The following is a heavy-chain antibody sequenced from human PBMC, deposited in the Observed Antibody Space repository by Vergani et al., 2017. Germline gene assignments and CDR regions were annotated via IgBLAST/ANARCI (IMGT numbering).Heavy chain of an antibody. CDR2: IIPIFGTA. Sequence: QVQLVQSGAEVKKPGSSVKVSCKASGGTFSSYAISWVRQAPGQGLEWMGRIIPIFGTANYAQKFQGRVTITADESTSTAYMELSSLRSEDTAVYYCAREALYCSSTSCPIQNWFDPWGQGTLVTVSS. CDR3: AREALYCSSTSCPIQNWFDP. D-gene: IGHD2-2*01. CDR1: GGTFSSYA. J-gene: IGHJ5*02. V-gene: IGHV1-69*18.